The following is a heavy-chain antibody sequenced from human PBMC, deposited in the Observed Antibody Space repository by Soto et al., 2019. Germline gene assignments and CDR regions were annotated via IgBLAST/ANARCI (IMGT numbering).Heavy chain of an antibody. CDR1: GYTFTSYG. J-gene: IGHJ6*02. CDR2: ISAYNGNT. D-gene: IGHD2-2*02. V-gene: IGHV1-18*04. CDR3: ARFACSSTSCHTDRATYYYYGMDV. Sequence: GASVKVSCKASGYTFTSYGISWVRQAPGQGLEWMGWISAYNGNTNYAQKLQGRVTMTTDTSTSTAYMELRSLRSDDTAVYYCARFACSSTSCHTDRATYYYYGMDVWGQGTTVTVSS.